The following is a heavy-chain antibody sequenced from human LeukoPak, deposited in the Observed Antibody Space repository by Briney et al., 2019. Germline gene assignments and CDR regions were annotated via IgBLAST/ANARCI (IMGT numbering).Heavy chain of an antibody. Sequence: GGSLRLSCAASGFTLSSYGMHWVRQAPGKGLEWVAVISFDASNRYYADSVKGRFTISRDNSKNTLYLQMNSLRAEDAAVYYCATEGSFDYWGQGTLVTVSS. J-gene: IGHJ4*02. CDR2: ISFDASNR. CDR1: GFTLSSYG. CDR3: ATEGSFDY. V-gene: IGHV3-30*03.